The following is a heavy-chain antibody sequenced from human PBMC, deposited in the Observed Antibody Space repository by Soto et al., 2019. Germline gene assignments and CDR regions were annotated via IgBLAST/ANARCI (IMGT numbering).Heavy chain of an antibody. D-gene: IGHD2-8*02. CDR2: INHSGST. V-gene: IGHV4-34*01. J-gene: IGHJ4*02. Sequence: QVQLQQWGAGLLKPSETLSLTCAVYGGSFSGYYWTWIRQPPGTGLEWIGEINHSGSTNYNPSLKSRVTISVDTSQHQFSLTLTSVTAADTAVYYCARDKITGLFDYWGQGTLVTVSS. CDR3: ARDKITGLFDY. CDR1: GGSFSGYY.